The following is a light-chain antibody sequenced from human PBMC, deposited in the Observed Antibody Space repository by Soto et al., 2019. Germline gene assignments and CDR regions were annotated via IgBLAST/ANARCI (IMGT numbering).Light chain of an antibody. CDR2: WAS. CDR3: QQYYSTPPT. J-gene: IGKJ5*01. CDR1: QSVLYSSNNKNY. Sequence: DIVMTQSPDSLAVSLGERATINCKSSQSVLYSSNNKNYLAWYQQKPGQPPKLLIYWASTRESGVPDRFSGSGSGTDFSFTISSLQAEDVAVYYCQQYYSTPPTFGQGTRLEI. V-gene: IGKV4-1*01.